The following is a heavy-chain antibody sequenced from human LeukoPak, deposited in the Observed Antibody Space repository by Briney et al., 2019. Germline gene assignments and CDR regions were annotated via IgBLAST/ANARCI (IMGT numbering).Heavy chain of an antibody. J-gene: IGHJ3*02. Sequence: PSETLSLTCTVSGGSIRSSSYYWGWIRQPPGKGLEWIGRIYYGGNTYYNPSLRGRVTISVDTSKNQFSLRLSSVTAADTAVYYCARFVTGDGAFDIWGQGTMVTVSS. V-gene: IGHV4-39*01. CDR1: GGSIRSSSYY. CDR3: ARFVTGDGAFDI. CDR2: IYYGGNT. D-gene: IGHD7-27*01.